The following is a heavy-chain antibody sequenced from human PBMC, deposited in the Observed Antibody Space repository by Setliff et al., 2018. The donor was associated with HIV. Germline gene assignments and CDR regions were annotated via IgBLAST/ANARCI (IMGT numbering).Heavy chain of an antibody. CDR3: ASGEPYYYDSTGYSGNYFDY. CDR2: IYYSGST. Sequence: SETLSLTCTVSGGSISSTNYQWGWIRQPPGKGPEWIGSIYYSGSTDYNPSLKSRVTISVDTSKKQFSLKLASVTAADAAVYYCASGEPYYYDSTGYSGNYFDYWGQGTLVTAPQ. V-gene: IGHV4-39*07. J-gene: IGHJ4*02. D-gene: IGHD3-22*01. CDR1: GGSISSTNYQ.